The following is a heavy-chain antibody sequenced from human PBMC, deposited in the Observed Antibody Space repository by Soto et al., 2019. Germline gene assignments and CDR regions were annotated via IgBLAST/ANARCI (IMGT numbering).Heavy chain of an antibody. J-gene: IGHJ4*02. CDR1: GGSISSGGYY. V-gene: IGHV4-31*03. CDR2: IYYSGST. Sequence: SETLSLTCTVSGGSISSGGYYWSWIRQHPGKGLEWIGYIYYSGSTYYNQSLKSRVTISVDTSKNQFSLKLSSVTAADTAVYYCARGPMIVVAIDYWGQGTLVTVS. CDR3: ARGPMIVVAIDY. D-gene: IGHD3-22*01.